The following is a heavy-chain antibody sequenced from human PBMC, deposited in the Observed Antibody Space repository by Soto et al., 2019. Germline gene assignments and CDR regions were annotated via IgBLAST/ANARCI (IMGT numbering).Heavy chain of an antibody. Sequence: QVQLQESGPGLVKPSQTLSLTCTVSGGSISSGDYYWSWIRQPPGKGLEWIGYIYYSGSTYYNPSLKSRVTISVDTSKNQFSLKLSSVTAADTAVYYCARDHPQPWELLRIGVMDVWGQGTTVTVSS. CDR2: IYYSGST. V-gene: IGHV4-30-4*01. CDR3: ARDHPQPWELLRIGVMDV. CDR1: GGSISSGDYY. J-gene: IGHJ6*02. D-gene: IGHD1-26*01.